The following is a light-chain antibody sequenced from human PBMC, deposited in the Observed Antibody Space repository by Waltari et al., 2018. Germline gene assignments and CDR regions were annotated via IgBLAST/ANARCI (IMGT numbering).Light chain of an antibody. J-gene: IGKJ1*01. Sequence: DIQMTQSPSPLSASAGDRVTITCRAGQSISFWLAWYQQKPGKAPKLLIYKASSLESGVPSRFSGSGSETEFTLTISSLQPDDFATYYCQQYNSYRTFGQGTKVEIK. V-gene: IGKV1-5*03. CDR1: QSISFW. CDR3: QQYNSYRT. CDR2: KAS.